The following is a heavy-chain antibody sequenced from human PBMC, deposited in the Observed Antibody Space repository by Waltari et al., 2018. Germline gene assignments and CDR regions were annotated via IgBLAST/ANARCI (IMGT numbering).Heavy chain of an antibody. CDR1: GYPFTSYY. V-gene: IGHV1-2*02. CDR2: IKTRNGGK. J-gene: IGHJ4*02. CDR3: ARTYQSGSYSDY. Sequence: QVQLVQSGAEVKKPGASVKVSCKTSGYPFTSYYMHWVRQAPGQGLEWMGWIKTRNGGKNYAQKYQGRVTMTRDTSISTAYMELSRLISNDTAVYYCARTYQSGSYSDYWGQGTPVTVSS. D-gene: IGHD1-26*01.